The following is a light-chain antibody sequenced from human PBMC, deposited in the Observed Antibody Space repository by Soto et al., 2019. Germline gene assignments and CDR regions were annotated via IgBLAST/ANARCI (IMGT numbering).Light chain of an antibody. CDR3: QHYNTYSP. V-gene: IGKV1-5*03. Sequence: DIQMTQSPSTLSASVGDRVIITCRASQSIGNLLAWNQQKPGKAPNLLIYKASTLESGVPSRFSGSGSGTEFTLTISSLQPDDFATYYCQHYNTYSPFGGGTKVEIK. CDR2: KAS. CDR1: QSIGNL. J-gene: IGKJ4*02.